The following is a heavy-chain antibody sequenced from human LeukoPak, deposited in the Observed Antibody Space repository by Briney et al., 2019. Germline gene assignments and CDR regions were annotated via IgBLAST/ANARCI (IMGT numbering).Heavy chain of an antibody. Sequence: PGGSLRLSCAASGFTFSSYAMSWVRQAPGKGLERVSAISDSDGNTYYADSVKGRFTISRDNSKNTLYLQMNSLRAEDTAVYYCAELGITMIGGVWGKGTTVTISS. CDR3: AELGITMIGGV. CDR2: ISDSDGNT. CDR1: GFTFSSYA. J-gene: IGHJ6*04. D-gene: IGHD3-10*02. V-gene: IGHV3-23*01.